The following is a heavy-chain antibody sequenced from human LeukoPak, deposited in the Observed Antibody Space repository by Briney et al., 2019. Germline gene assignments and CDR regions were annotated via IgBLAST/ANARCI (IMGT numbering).Heavy chain of an antibody. CDR2: INPNSGGT. J-gene: IGHJ4*02. Sequence: ASVKVSCKASGYTFTGYYRHWVRQAPGQGLEWMGWINPNSGGTNYAQKFQGRVTMTRDTSISTAYMELSRLRSDDTAVYYCARTTMVRGVIIYWGQGTLVTVSS. V-gene: IGHV1-2*02. CDR1: GYTFTGYY. CDR3: ARTTMVRGVIIY. D-gene: IGHD3-10*01.